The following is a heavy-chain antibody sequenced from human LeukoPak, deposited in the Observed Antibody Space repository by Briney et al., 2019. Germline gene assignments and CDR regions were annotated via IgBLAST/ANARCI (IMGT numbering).Heavy chain of an antibody. CDR2: IYSDGST. CDR3: ARELREHGVFDI. D-gene: IGHD1-26*01. Sequence: TGGSLRLSCVVSGFSFSDSYMTWLRQTPGKGLEWVSEIYSDGSTYYAASVKGRFSISRDNSKNTVYLQMSSLRAEDTAIYYCARELREHGVFDIWGQGTMVTVSS. V-gene: IGHV3-53*01. J-gene: IGHJ3*02. CDR1: GFSFSDSY.